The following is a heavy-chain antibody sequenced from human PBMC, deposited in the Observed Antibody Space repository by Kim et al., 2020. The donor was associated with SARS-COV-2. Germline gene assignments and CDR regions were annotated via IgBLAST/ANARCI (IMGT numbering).Heavy chain of an antibody. Sequence: GGSLRLSCAASGFTFSSYAMSWVRQAPGKGLEWVSAISGSGGSTYYADSVKGRFTISRDNSKNTLYLQMNSLRAEDTAVYYCAKDPLAVAGKADYYYGMDVWGQGTTVTVSS. D-gene: IGHD6-19*01. CDR2: ISGSGGST. V-gene: IGHV3-23*01. CDR3: AKDPLAVAGKADYYYGMDV. J-gene: IGHJ6*02. CDR1: GFTFSSYA.